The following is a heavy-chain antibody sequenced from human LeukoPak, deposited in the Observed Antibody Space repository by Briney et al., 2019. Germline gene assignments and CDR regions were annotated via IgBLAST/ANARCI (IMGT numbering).Heavy chain of an antibody. D-gene: IGHD3-10*01. V-gene: IGHV1-8*01. CDR1: GYTFTSYD. CDR2: MNPNSGNT. J-gene: IGHJ6*03. CDR3: ARCSITMVRAKLQSSRYYYYMDV. Sequence: ASVKVSCKASGYTFTSYDINWVRQATGQGLEWMGWMNPNSGNTGYAQKFQGRVTMTRNTSISTAYMELSSLRSEDTAVYYCARCSITMVRAKLQSSRYYYYMDVWGKGTTVTISS.